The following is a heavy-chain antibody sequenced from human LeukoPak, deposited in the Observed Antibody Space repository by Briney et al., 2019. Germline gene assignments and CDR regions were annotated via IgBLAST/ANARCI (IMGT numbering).Heavy chain of an antibody. CDR1: GFTFNTYG. J-gene: IGHJ6*03. CDR3: AKGYSSSWYGGYYYMDV. V-gene: IGHV3-23*01. CDR2: ISGSGGAT. D-gene: IGHD6-13*01. Sequence: GGTLRLSCAASGFTFNTYGMSWVRQAPGKGLEWVSGISGSGGATYYADSVKGRFTISRDDPHNTLYLQMNSLRAEDTAVYYCAKGYSSSWYGGYYYMDVWGKGTTVTISS.